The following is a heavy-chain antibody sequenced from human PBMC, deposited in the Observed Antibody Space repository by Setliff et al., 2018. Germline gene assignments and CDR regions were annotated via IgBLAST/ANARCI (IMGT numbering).Heavy chain of an antibody. V-gene: IGHV4-39*01. CDR1: GGSISSSSYY. CDR3: ARQEDDSSGYYSTD. Sequence: SETLSLTCTVSGGSISSSSYYWVWIRQPPGKGLDWIGTIYYSGSTYYNPSLNSRGTISVDTSRDQFSLRLSSVTVADTAVYYCARQEDDSSGYYSTDWGQGTLVTVSS. J-gene: IGHJ4*02. CDR2: IYYSGST. D-gene: IGHD3-22*01.